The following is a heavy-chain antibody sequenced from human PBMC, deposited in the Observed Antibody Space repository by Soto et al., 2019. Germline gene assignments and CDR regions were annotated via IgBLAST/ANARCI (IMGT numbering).Heavy chain of an antibody. J-gene: IGHJ4*02. Sequence: ASVKVSCKASGYTFTNYAMHWVRQAPGQRLEWMGWINAAIGNTKYSQKFQGSVTITRDTSANTAYMELSSLRSEDTAVYYCARRNVYGSGSYSFDSWGQGTLVTVSS. D-gene: IGHD3-10*01. V-gene: IGHV1-3*01. CDR1: GYTFTNYA. CDR3: ARRNVYGSGSYSFDS. CDR2: INAAIGNT.